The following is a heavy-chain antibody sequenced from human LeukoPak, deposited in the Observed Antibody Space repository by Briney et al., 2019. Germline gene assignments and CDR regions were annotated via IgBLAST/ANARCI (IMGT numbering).Heavy chain of an antibody. CDR1: GYTFTSYG. CDR3: ARDYYYDSSALRAFDI. Sequence: GASVKVSCKASGYTFTSYGISWVRQAPGQGLEWMGWISAYNGNTNYAQKLQGRVTMTTDTSTSTAYMELRSLRSDDTAVYYCARDYYYDSSALRAFDIWGQGTMVTVSS. D-gene: IGHD3-22*01. J-gene: IGHJ3*02. CDR2: ISAYNGNT. V-gene: IGHV1-18*01.